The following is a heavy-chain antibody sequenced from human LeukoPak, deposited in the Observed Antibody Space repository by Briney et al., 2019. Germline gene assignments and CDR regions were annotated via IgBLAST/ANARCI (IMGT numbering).Heavy chain of an antibody. J-gene: IGHJ4*02. Sequence: SETLSLTCTVSGYSISSGYYWGWIRQPPGKGLEWIGSIYHSGSTYYNPSLKSRVTISVDTSKNQFSLKLSSVTAADTAVYYCARGDTYYYDSSGYATPYYFDYWGQGTLVTVSS. CDR2: IYHSGST. CDR1: GYSISSGYY. V-gene: IGHV4-38-2*02. CDR3: ARGDTYYYDSSGYATPYYFDY. D-gene: IGHD3-22*01.